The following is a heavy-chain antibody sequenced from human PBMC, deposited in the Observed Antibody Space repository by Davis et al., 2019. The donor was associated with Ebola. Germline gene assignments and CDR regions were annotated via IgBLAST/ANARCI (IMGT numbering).Heavy chain of an antibody. CDR3: ARSPHYYGSEFDY. CDR1: GGSISNYY. Sequence: MPGGSLRLSCTVSGGSISNYYWSWIRQPPGKGLEWIGYIYYSGSTNYNPSLKSRVTISLDTSKKQFSLKLSSVAAADTAVYYCARSPHYYGSEFDYWGQGTLVTVSS. D-gene: IGHD3-10*01. V-gene: IGHV4-59*01. J-gene: IGHJ4*02. CDR2: IYYSGST.